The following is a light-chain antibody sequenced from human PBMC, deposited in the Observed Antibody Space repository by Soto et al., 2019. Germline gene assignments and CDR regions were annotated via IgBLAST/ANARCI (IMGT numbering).Light chain of an antibody. CDR2: AAS. CDR3: QQSYSTPQT. Sequence: DIQMTQSPSSLSASVGDRVTITCRASQTINSYLNWYQQKPGKAPKLLIYAASSLQSGVPSRFSGSGSGTEFSLTISSLQPEDFAPYFCQQSYSTPQTFGGGTKVEIK. V-gene: IGKV1-39*01. CDR1: QTINSY. J-gene: IGKJ4*01.